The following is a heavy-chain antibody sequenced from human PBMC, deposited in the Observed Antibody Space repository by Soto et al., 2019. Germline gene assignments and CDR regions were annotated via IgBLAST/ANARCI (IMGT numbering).Heavy chain of an antibody. CDR1: GGTFSSYT. J-gene: IGHJ6*03. Sequence: GASVKASCKASGGTFSSYTISWVRQAPGQGLEWMGRIIPILGIANYAQKFQGRVTITADKSTSTAYMELSSLRSEDTAVYYCARGEIRFLEWLHTYYYYYMDVWGKGTTVTVSS. D-gene: IGHD3-3*01. CDR3: ARGEIRFLEWLHTYYYYYMDV. CDR2: IIPILGIA. V-gene: IGHV1-69*02.